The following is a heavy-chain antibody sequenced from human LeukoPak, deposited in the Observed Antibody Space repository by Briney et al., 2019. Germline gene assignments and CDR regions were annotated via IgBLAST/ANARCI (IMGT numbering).Heavy chain of an antibody. Sequence: SETLSLTCAVYGGSFSSYYWSWIRQPPGKGLEWIGEINHSGSANYNPSLKSRVTISVDTSKNQFSLKLSSVTAADTAVYYCARIRPSTIFGVAPPNYYYYYYMDVWGKGTTVTVSS. CDR3: ARIRPSTIFGVAPPNYYYYYYMDV. CDR1: GGSFSSYY. D-gene: IGHD3-3*01. V-gene: IGHV4-34*01. J-gene: IGHJ6*03. CDR2: INHSGSA.